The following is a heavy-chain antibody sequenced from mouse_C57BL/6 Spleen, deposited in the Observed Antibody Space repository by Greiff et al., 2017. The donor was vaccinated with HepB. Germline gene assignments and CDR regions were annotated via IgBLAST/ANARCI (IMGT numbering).Heavy chain of an antibody. CDR2: IDASDSYT. V-gene: IGHV1-59*01. CDR3: ARAGDYPSAMDY. J-gene: IGHJ4*01. Sequence: VQLQQPGAELVRPGTSVKLSCKASGYTFTSYWMHWVKQRPGQGLEWIGVIDASDSYTNYNQKFKGKATLTVDTSSSTAYMQLSSLTSEDSAVDYCARAGDYPSAMDYWGQGTSVTVSS. D-gene: IGHD2-4*01. CDR1: GYTFTSYW.